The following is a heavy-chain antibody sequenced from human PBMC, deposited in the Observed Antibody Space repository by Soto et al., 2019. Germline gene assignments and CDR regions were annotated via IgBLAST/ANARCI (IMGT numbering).Heavy chain of an antibody. V-gene: IGHV3-66*01. Sequence: GGSLRLSCAVSGLTVSTNFMSWVRQATGKGLEWVSVVYAGGITNYADSVKDRFTISRDNSKNTLYIQLNSLRAEDTAVYYCARVSCSSTSCYGFDYWGQGALVTVSS. D-gene: IGHD2-2*01. CDR3: ARVSCSSTSCYGFDY. J-gene: IGHJ4*02. CDR1: GLTVSTNF. CDR2: VYAGGIT.